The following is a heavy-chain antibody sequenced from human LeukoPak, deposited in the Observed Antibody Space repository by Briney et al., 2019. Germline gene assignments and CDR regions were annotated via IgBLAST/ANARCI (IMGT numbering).Heavy chain of an antibody. CDR1: EFTFSSFS. V-gene: IGHV3-48*02. Sequence: GGSLRLSCAASEFTFSSFSMNWVRQAPGKGLEWVSYISDRSGTIYYAASVTGRFTISRDNVKNSLFLQMNSLRDEDTAVYYCARDFRAPRWFFDLWGRGTLVTVSS. CDR3: ARDFRAPRWFFDL. CDR2: ISDRSGTI. J-gene: IGHJ2*01.